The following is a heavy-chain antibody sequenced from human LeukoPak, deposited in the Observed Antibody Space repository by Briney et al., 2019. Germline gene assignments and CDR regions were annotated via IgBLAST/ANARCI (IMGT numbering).Heavy chain of an antibody. CDR1: GFTFSRHW. D-gene: IGHD4-17*01. V-gene: IGHV3-7*03. CDR2: IKEDGSEQ. CDR3: ANEIRPNDY. Sequence: PGGSLRLSCTASGFTFSRHWISWVRQTPGKGLEWVANIKEDGSEQYYVDSVKGRFTISRDNSKNTVYLQMNSLRAEDTAVYYCANEIRPNDYWGQGTLVTVSS. J-gene: IGHJ4*02.